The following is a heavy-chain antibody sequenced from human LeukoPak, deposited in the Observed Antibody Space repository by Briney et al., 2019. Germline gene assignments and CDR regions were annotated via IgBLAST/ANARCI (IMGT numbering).Heavy chain of an antibody. J-gene: IGHJ4*02. Sequence: GGSLRLSCAASGFTFSSYSMNWVPQAPGKGLEWVSSISSSSSYIYYADSVKGRFTISRDNAKNSLYLQMNSLRAEDTAVYYCARDYSSPGNFDYWGQGTLVTVSS. CDR1: GFTFSSYS. D-gene: IGHD6-13*01. V-gene: IGHV3-21*01. CDR3: ARDYSSPGNFDY. CDR2: ISSSSSYI.